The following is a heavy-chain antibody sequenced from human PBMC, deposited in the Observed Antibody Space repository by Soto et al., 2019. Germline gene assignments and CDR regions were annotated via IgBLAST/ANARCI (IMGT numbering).Heavy chain of an antibody. CDR2: ISYDGSNK. V-gene: IGHV3-30*18. D-gene: IGHD6-13*01. CDR1: GFTFSSYG. Sequence: GGSLRLSCAASGFTFSSYGMHWVRQAPGKGLEWVAVISYDGSNKYYADSVKGRFTISRDNSKNTLYLQMNSLRAEDTAVYYCAKNRIAAAATKYYFDYWGQGTLVTVSS. CDR3: AKNRIAAAATKYYFDY. J-gene: IGHJ4*02.